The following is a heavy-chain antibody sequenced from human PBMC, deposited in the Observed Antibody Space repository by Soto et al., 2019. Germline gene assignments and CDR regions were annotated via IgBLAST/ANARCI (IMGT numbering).Heavy chain of an antibody. J-gene: IGHJ6*02. CDR2: IGQDGSQR. CDR1: GFTFSNYW. D-gene: IGHD6-19*01. V-gene: IGHV3-7*01. Sequence: PGGSLRLSCTASGFTFSNYWMSWVRQAPGKGLEWVANIGQDGSQRNYVDSVKGRFTISRDNAKNSLYLQMNSLRAEDTAVYYCARDSWLAVAAVYYYYGMDVWGQGTTVTVSS. CDR3: ARDSWLAVAAVYYYYGMDV.